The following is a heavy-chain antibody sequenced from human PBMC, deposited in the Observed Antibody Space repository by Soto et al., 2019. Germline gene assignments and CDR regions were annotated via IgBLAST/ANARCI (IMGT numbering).Heavy chain of an antibody. D-gene: IGHD6-19*01. J-gene: IGHJ6*02. V-gene: IGHV3-30*03. CDR3: AREQGLREVYLDVMDV. CDR1: GFTFKTYG. Sequence: PGGSLTLSCEASGFTFKTYGMHWVRQAPGKGLEGVAVISFGGTDKYYADSVKGRFSISRDNSKSTLYLQMNNLTADDTAVYYVAREQGLREVYLDVMDVWGQGIT. CDR2: ISFGGTDK.